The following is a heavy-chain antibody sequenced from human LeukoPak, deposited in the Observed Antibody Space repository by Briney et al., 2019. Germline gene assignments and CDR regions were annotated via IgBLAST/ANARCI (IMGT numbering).Heavy chain of an antibody. J-gene: IGHJ4*02. Sequence: ASVKVSCKASGYTFTSYGISWVRQAPGQGLEWMGWISAYNGSTNYAQKLQGRVTMTTDTSTSTAYTELRSLRSDDTAVYYCARGDHRSGYRVDFSDYWGQGTLVTVSS. CDR2: ISAYNGST. D-gene: IGHD3-22*01. V-gene: IGHV1-18*01. CDR1: GYTFTSYG. CDR3: ARGDHRSGYRVDFSDY.